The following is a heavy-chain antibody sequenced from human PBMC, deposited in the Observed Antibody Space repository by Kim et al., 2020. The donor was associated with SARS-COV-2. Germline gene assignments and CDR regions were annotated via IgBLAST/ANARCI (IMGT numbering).Heavy chain of an antibody. J-gene: IGHJ6*02. CDR2: IYSGGSST. D-gene: IGHD4-17*01. Sequence: GGSLRLSCAASGFTFSSYAMSWVRQAPGKGLEWVSVIYSGGSSTYYADSVKGRFTISRDNSKNTLYLQMNSLRAEDTAVYYCAKGQVGTTTVTTKHYYYYGMDVWGQGTTVTVSS. V-gene: IGHV3-23*03. CDR3: AKGQVGTTTVTTKHYYYYGMDV. CDR1: GFTFSSYA.